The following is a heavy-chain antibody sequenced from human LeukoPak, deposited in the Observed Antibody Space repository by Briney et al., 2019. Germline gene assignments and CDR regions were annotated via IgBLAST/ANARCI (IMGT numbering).Heavy chain of an antibody. CDR2: ISSSSSYI. CDR1: GFTFSSYS. CDR3: AKERRSDLLGGPLDY. J-gene: IGHJ4*02. Sequence: GSLRLSCAASGFTFSSYSMNWVRQAPGKGLEWVSSISSSSSYIYYADSVKGRFTISRDNAKNSLYLQMNSLRAEDTALYYCAKERRSDLLGGPLDYWGQGTLVTVSS. V-gene: IGHV3-21*04. D-gene: IGHD2-15*01.